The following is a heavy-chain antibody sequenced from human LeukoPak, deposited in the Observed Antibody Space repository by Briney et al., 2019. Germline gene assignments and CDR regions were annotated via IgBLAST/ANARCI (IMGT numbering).Heavy chain of an antibody. CDR1: GYTFTGYY. Sequence: ASVKVSCKASGYTFTGYYMHWVRQAPGQGVEWMGWINPNSGGTNYAQKFQGRVTMTRDTSISTAYMELSRLRSDDTAVYYCARDPYSSCYSTVDYWGQGTLVTVSS. V-gene: IGHV1-2*02. CDR3: ARDPYSSCYSTVDY. CDR2: INPNSGGT. J-gene: IGHJ4*02. D-gene: IGHD3-22*01.